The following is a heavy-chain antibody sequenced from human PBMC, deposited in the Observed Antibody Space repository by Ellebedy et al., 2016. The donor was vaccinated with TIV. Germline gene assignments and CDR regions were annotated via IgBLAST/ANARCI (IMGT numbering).Heavy chain of an antibody. Sequence: GESLKISCAASGFTFSNYWMTWVRQAPGKGLEWVANIKQDGSEEYYVDSVKGRFAISRDSARNSLHLQMNSLRAEDTAVYYCARDQWLGRAYYFDNWGQGTLVTVSS. CDR3: ARDQWLGRAYYFDN. D-gene: IGHD6-19*01. V-gene: IGHV3-7*01. CDR1: GFTFSNYW. CDR2: IKQDGSEE. J-gene: IGHJ4*02.